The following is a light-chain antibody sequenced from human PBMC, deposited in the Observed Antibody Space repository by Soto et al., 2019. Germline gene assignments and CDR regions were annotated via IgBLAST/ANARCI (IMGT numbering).Light chain of an antibody. J-gene: IGKJ5*01. Sequence: DIQMTQSPPSLSASVGDRVTITCRASQGIGNSLAWYQQKPGTGPKLLIYSASTLQSGVPSRFSGSGSGKXXXXXXXXLQPXDVXXXXXXXYNTVPATFGQGTRLEIK. V-gene: IGKV1-27*01. CDR1: QGIGNS. CDR3: XXYNTVPAT. CDR2: SAS.